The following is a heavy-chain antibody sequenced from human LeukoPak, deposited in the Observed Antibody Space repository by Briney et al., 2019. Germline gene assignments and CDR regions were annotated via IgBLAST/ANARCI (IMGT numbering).Heavy chain of an antibody. CDR1: GFTFGDYA. CDR2: IRSKAYGGTT. J-gene: IGHJ4*02. V-gene: IGHV3-49*04. D-gene: IGHD4-17*01. Sequence: GGSLRLSCTASGFTFGDYAMSWVRQAPGKGLEWVGFIRSKAYGGTTEYAASVKGRFTISRDDSKSIAYLQMNSLKTEDTAVYYCTRVRGDYLGYYFDYWGQGTLGTVSS. CDR3: TRVRGDYLGYYFDY.